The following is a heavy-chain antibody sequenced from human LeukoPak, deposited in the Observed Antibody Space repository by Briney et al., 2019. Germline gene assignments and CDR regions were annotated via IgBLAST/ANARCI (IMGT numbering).Heavy chain of an antibody. CDR2: IYTSGTT. D-gene: IGHD3-22*01. J-gene: IGHJ4*02. CDR3: ARDVYYYDSSGYYSYYFDY. V-gene: IGHV4-4*07. CDR1: GDSISSYY. Sequence: SETLSLTCTVSGDSISSYYWSWIRQPAGKGLEWIGRIYTSGTTNYNPSLKSRVTMSVDTSKNHFSLKLSSVTAADTAVYYCARDVYYYDSSGYYSYYFDYWGQGTLVTVSS.